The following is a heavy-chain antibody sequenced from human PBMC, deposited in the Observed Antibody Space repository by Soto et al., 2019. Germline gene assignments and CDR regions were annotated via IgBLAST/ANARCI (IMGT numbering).Heavy chain of an antibody. CDR2: ISGSGATT. V-gene: IGHV3-23*01. CDR1: GFTFSNFA. J-gene: IGHJ4*02. Sequence: PGGSLRLSCAASGFTFSNFAMSWVRQAPGKGLELVSTISGSGATTYYADSVKGRFTISRDNSKDTLYLQMNSLRAEDTAVYYCAKVAGTPDYWGQGTLVTVSS. CDR3: AKVAGTPDY. D-gene: IGHD1-1*01.